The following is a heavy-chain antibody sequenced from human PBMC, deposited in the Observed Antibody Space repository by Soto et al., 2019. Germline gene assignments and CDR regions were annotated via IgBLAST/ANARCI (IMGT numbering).Heavy chain of an antibody. Sequence: QVQLVESGGGVVQPGRSLRLSCAASGFTFSSYALLWVRQAPGKGLEWVAVISSDGSNKYHADSVKGRFTISRDNSKNTLYLQMNSLRPEDTAVYYCARVPGHGGFNWYFDLWGRGTLVIVSS. CDR3: ARVPGHGGFNWYFDL. CDR1: GFTFSSYA. J-gene: IGHJ2*01. D-gene: IGHD2-15*01. V-gene: IGHV3-30-3*01. CDR2: ISSDGSNK.